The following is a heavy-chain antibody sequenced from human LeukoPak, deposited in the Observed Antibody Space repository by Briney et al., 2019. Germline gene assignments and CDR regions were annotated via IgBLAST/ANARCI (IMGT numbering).Heavy chain of an antibody. Sequence: PGGSLRLSCAASGFTFSDYYMSWIRQAPGKGLEWVSYISSGSTIYYADSVKGRFTISRDNAKNSLYLQMNSLRAEDTAVYYCARRRYNWNAIDYWGQGTLVTVSS. CDR1: GFTFSDYY. J-gene: IGHJ4*02. V-gene: IGHV3-11*01. CDR2: ISSGSTI. D-gene: IGHD1-20*01. CDR3: ARRRYNWNAIDY.